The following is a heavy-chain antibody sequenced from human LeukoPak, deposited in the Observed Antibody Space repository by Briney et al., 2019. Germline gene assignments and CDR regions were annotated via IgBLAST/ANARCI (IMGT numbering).Heavy chain of an antibody. D-gene: IGHD5-12*01. CDR3: ARQGSGYDY. V-gene: IGHV4-39*01. Sequence: PSETLSLTCTVSGGSISSTSYYWGWIRQPPGKGLEWIGSVYYSGSTYYNPFLKSRVTTAVDTSKNQSFLKVRSVTAADTAVYYCARQGSGYDYWGQGTLVTVPS. CDR2: VYYSGST. J-gene: IGHJ4*02. CDR1: GGSISSTSYY.